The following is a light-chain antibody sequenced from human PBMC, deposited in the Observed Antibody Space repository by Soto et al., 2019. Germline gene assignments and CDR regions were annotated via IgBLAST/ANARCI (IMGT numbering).Light chain of an antibody. V-gene: IGKV3D-15*01. CDR3: QKYAYWQET. Sequence: EIMMTQCPDTLSAPQGDTVTPTCRASQSVRTNLAWYQQRPGQAPRLLIHYSSTRAADVPARFSGSGSGTNCTLAISSLQSEEFAVDFGQKYAYWQETVGQGNKVDIK. CDR1: QSVRTN. J-gene: IGKJ1*01. CDR2: YSS.